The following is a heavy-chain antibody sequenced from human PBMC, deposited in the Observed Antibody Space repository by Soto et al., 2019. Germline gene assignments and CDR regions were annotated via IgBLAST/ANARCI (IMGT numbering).Heavy chain of an antibody. J-gene: IGHJ4*02. V-gene: IGHV1-69*13. D-gene: IGHD2-2*01. CDR1: GGTFSSYA. CDR2: IIPIFGTA. CDR3: ASLTCYGSTSCYFFDY. Sequence: SVKVSCKASGGTFSSYAISLVRQAPGQGLEWMGGIIPIFGTANYAQKFQGRVTITADESTSTAYMELSSLRSEDTAVYYCASLTCYGSTSCYFFDYWGQGTLVTVSS.